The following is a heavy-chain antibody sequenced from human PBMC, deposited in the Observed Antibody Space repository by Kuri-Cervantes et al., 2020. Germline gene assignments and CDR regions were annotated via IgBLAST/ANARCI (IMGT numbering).Heavy chain of an antibody. Sequence: SETLSLTCTVSGGSISSSSYYWGWIRQPPGKGLEWIGSIYYSGSTYYNPSLKSRVTISVDTSKNQFSLKLNSVTAADTAVYYCASDAVGTRAPRFDYWGQGTLVTVSS. D-gene: IGHD1-26*01. J-gene: IGHJ4*02. CDR2: IYYSGST. CDR1: GGSISSSSYY. V-gene: IGHV4-39*07. CDR3: ASDAVGTRAPRFDY.